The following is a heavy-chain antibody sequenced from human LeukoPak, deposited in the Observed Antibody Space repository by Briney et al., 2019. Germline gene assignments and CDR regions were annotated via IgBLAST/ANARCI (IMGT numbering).Heavy chain of an antibody. V-gene: IGHV3-7*03. Sequence: GGSLRLSCAASGFTFRNYWMSWVRQVPGKGLEWVVNINEGGNEKNYVDSVKGRFTASRDNAQNSLYLQMNSLRVEDTAVYYCARHPNSNWNYWGQGTLVTVSS. CDR2: INEGGNEK. D-gene: IGHD1-1*01. CDR3: ARHPNSNWNY. J-gene: IGHJ4*02. CDR1: GFTFRNYW.